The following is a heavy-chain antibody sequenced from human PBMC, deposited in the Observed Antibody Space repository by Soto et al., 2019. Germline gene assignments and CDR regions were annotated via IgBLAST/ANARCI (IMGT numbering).Heavy chain of an antibody. CDR1: GFTFSSYS. Sequence: PGGSLRLSCAASGFTFSSYSMNWVRQAPGKGLEWVSSISSSSSYIYYADSVKGRFTISRDNAKNSLYLQMNSLRAEDTAVYYCARDRGLVVAAFVDYWGQGTLVTVSS. V-gene: IGHV3-21*01. CDR2: ISSSSSYI. J-gene: IGHJ4*02. CDR3: ARDRGLVVAAFVDY. D-gene: IGHD2-15*01.